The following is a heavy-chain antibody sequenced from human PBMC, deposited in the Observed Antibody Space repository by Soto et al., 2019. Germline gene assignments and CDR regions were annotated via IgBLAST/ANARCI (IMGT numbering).Heavy chain of an antibody. CDR1: GFTFDDYT. J-gene: IGHJ6*02. Sequence: GGSLRLSCAASGFTFDDYTMHWVRQAPGKGLEWVSLISWDGGSTYYADSVKGRFTISRDNSKNSLYLQMNSLRTEDTALYYCAKDQPAATYYGMDVWGQGPTVTVSS. V-gene: IGHV3-43*01. D-gene: IGHD2-2*01. CDR3: AKDQPAATYYGMDV. CDR2: ISWDGGST.